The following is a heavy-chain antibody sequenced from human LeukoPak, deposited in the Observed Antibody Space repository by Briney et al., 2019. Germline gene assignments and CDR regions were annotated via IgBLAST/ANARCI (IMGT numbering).Heavy chain of an antibody. Sequence: SQTLSLTCTVSGGSISSGGYYWSWIRQHPGKGLEWIGYIYYSGNTYYNPSLKSRVTISADTSKNQFSLKLSSVTAADTAVYYCARMTTRPSYYFDYWGQGTLVTVSS. J-gene: IGHJ4*02. CDR3: ARMTTRPSYYFDY. V-gene: IGHV4-31*03. CDR1: GGSISSGGYY. D-gene: IGHD4-17*01. CDR2: IYYSGNT.